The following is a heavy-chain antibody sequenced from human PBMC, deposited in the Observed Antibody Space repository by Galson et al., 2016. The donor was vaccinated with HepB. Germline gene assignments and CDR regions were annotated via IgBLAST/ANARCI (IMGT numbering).Heavy chain of an antibody. Sequence: ETLSITCTVTFDSIRSFYWAWIRQVPGKGLEWIGYVQYTGNTNYNPSLTSRLTISADTSKNQLSLKLTSVTPTDSAVYFCARPRVLRAERYYYYGLDVWGQGTPVTVSS. V-gene: IGHV4-59*12. CDR2: VQYTGNT. J-gene: IGHJ6*02. CDR3: ARPRVLRAERYYYYGLDV. D-gene: IGHD1-26*01. CDR1: FDSIRSFY.